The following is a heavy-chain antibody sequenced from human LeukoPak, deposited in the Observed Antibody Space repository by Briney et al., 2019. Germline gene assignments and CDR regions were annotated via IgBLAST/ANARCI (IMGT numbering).Heavy chain of an antibody. V-gene: IGHV3-21*01. CDR2: ISSSGSYI. CDR3: ARQVYCGGDCYYSTPVDY. Sequence: GGSLRLSCAASGFTFRSYSMNWVRQAPGKGLEWVSSISSSGSYIYYADSVKGRFTISRDNAKNSLYLQMNSLRAEDTAVYYCARQVYCGGDCYYSTPVDYWGQGTLVTVSS. D-gene: IGHD2-21*02. J-gene: IGHJ4*02. CDR1: GFTFRSYS.